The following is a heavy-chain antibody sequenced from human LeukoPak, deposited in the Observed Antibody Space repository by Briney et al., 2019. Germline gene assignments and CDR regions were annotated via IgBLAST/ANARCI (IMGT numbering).Heavy chain of an antibody. D-gene: IGHD2-15*01. CDR3: ARAEACSGSSCYIFDP. J-gene: IGHJ5*02. CDR1: GGTFSRYA. CDR2: IIPIFGTA. V-gene: IGHV1-69*13. Sequence: ASVKVSCKASGGTFSRYAINWVRQAPGQGLEWMGGIIPIFGTANYAQKFQGRVTITVDESTSTAYMELSSLRSEDTAVYYCARAEACSGSSCYIFDPWGQGTLVTVSS.